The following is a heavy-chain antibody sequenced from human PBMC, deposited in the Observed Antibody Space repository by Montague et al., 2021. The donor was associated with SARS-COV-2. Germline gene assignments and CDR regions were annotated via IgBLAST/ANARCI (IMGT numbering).Heavy chain of an antibody. CDR3: ARGVRQLGVRYYYYYIDV. D-gene: IGHD6-6*01. CDR1: GGSFSGYY. V-gene: IGHV4-34*01. CDR2: INHSGST. Sequence: SETLSLTCAVYGGSFSGYYWSWIRQPPGKGLEWIGEINHSGSTNYNTSLKSRVTISMDTSKNQFSLKLSSVTAAETAVYYCARGVRQLGVRYYYYYIDVWDKGTTVTVSS. J-gene: IGHJ6*03.